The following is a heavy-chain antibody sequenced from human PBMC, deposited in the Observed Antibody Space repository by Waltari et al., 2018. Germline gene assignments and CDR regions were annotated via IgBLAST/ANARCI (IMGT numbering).Heavy chain of an antibody. V-gene: IGHV1-3*01. D-gene: IGHD2-2*01. CDR1: GYTFTSYA. Sequence: QVQLVQSGAEVKKPGASVKVSCKASGYTFTSYAMHCVRQAPGQRLEWMGWINAGNGNTKYSQKFQGRVTITRDTSASTAYMELSSLRSEDTAVYYCARGARYCSSTSCYFWFDPWGQGTLVTVSS. CDR2: INAGNGNT. J-gene: IGHJ5*02. CDR3: ARGARYCSSTSCYFWFDP.